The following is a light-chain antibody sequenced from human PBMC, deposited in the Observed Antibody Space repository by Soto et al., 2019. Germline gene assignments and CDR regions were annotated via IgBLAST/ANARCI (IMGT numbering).Light chain of an antibody. J-gene: IGKJ4*01. V-gene: IGKV1-9*01. CDR1: QGISSY. Sequence: DIPFTQSPSFLSASVGDRVTITCRARQGISSYSAWYQQNPGKAPKLLIYAASTLHSGVPSRVSGSGSGTEFTLTIISLQPEECATYYCQQLNSDPLTFGGGTKVELK. CDR2: AAS. CDR3: QQLNSDPLT.